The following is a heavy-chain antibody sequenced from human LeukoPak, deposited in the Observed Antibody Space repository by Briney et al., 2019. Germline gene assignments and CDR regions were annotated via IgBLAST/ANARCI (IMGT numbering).Heavy chain of an antibody. J-gene: IGHJ4*02. V-gene: IGHV4-34*01. CDR2: INHSGST. Sequence: SETLSLTCAVYGGSFSGYYWSWIRQPPGKGLEWIGEINHSGSTNYNPSLKSRVTITEDASKNQFSLNLNSVTAADTAIYYCAKTLPHFDWFVYFDASGFDSWGQGTLVTVSS. D-gene: IGHD3-9*01. CDR1: GGSFSGYY. CDR3: AKTLPHFDWFVYFDASGFDS.